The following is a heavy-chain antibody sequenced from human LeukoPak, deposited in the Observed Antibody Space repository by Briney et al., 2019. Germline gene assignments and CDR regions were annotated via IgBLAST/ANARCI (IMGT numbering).Heavy chain of an antibody. V-gene: IGHV3-11*05. D-gene: IGHD1-26*01. CDR3: AREGRSGSYLGRFDP. Sequence: GGSLRLSCAASGFTFSDYYMSWIRQAPGGGLEWVSYISTSVTYTEYADSVKGRFTISRDNAKNSLYLQMNSLRAEDTAVYYCAREGRSGSYLGRFDPWGQGTLVTVSS. CDR2: ISTSVTYT. J-gene: IGHJ5*02. CDR1: GFTFSDYY.